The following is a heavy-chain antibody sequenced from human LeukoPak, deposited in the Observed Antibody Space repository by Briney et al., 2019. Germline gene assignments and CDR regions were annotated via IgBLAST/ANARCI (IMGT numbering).Heavy chain of an antibody. V-gene: IGHV1-18*01. Sequence: GASVKVSCKASGYTFTSYAMNWVRQAPGQGLEWMGWISAYNGNTNYAQKLQGRVTMTTDTSTSTAYMELRSLRSDDTAVYYCARDLDGDYPLFDYWGQGTLVTVSS. D-gene: IGHD4-17*01. J-gene: IGHJ4*02. CDR3: ARDLDGDYPLFDY. CDR2: ISAYNGNT. CDR1: GYTFTSYA.